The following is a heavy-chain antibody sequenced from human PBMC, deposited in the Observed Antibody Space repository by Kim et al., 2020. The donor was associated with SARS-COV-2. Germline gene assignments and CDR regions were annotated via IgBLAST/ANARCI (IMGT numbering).Heavy chain of an antibody. D-gene: IGHD6-19*01. CDR2: INHSGST. V-gene: IGHV4-34*01. J-gene: IGHJ5*02. CDR3: ARGYKQWLVRDWCDP. CDR1: GGSFSGYY. Sequence: SETLSLTCAVYGGSFSGYYWSWIRQPPGKGLEWIGEINHSGSTNYNPSLKSRVTISVDTSKNQFSLKLSSVTAADTAVYYCARGYKQWLVRDWCDPWGQGTLVTVSS.